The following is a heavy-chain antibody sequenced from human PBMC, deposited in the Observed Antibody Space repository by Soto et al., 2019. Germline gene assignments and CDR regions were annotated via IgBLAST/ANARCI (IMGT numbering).Heavy chain of an antibody. J-gene: IGHJ6*02. Sequence: PSETLSLTCSASGGSLSSHYWSWIRQPPGKGLERIGHIYYTGDTDYNPSLKSRVTMSVDTSRKQFSLRLSSVTAADTAVYYCARTYGAGYGLDVWGQGTTVTVSS. CDR2: IYYTGDT. CDR1: GGSLSSHY. CDR3: ARTYGAGYGLDV. V-gene: IGHV4-59*11. D-gene: IGHD3-10*01.